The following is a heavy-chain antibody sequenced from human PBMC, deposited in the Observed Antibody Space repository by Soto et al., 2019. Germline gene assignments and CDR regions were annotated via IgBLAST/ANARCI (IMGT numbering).Heavy chain of an antibody. V-gene: IGHV3-33*01. J-gene: IGHJ4*02. CDR3: ARDRLPYSGSYYSDY. Sequence: PGGSLRLSCAASGFTFSSYGMHWVRQAPGKGLEWVAVIWYDGSNKYYADSVKGRFTISRDNSKNTLYLQMNSLRAEDTAVYYCARDRLPYSGSYYSDYWGQGTLVTVSS. CDR1: GFTFSSYG. D-gene: IGHD1-26*01. CDR2: IWYDGSNK.